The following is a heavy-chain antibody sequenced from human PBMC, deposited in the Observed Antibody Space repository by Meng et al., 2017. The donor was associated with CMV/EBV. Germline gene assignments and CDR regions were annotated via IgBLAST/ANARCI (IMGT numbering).Heavy chain of an antibody. J-gene: IGHJ6*02. Sequence: GGSLRLSCAASGFTFSSYEMNWVRQAPGKGLEWVSYISSSGSTIYYADSVKGRFTISRDNAKNSLYLQMNSLRAEDTAVYYCAREGWGWLPGSGMDVWDQGTTVTVSS. D-gene: IGHD3-16*01. CDR1: GFTFSSYE. V-gene: IGHV3-48*03. CDR2: ISSSGSTI. CDR3: AREGWGWLPGSGMDV.